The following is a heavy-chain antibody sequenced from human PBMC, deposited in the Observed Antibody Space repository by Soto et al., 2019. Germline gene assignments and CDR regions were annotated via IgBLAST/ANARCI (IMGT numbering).Heavy chain of an antibody. V-gene: IGHV3-23*01. D-gene: IGHD3-10*01. CDR3: AKVKSSSGSQAGLFDY. CDR2: ISGSGGST. J-gene: IGHJ4*02. Sequence: PGGSLRLSCAASGLTFNSYAMSWVRQAPGKGLEWVSAISGSGGSTYYADSVKGRFTISRDNSKNTLCLQMNSLRAEDTAIYYCAKVKSSSGSQAGLFDYWGQGTLVTVSS. CDR1: GLTFNSYA.